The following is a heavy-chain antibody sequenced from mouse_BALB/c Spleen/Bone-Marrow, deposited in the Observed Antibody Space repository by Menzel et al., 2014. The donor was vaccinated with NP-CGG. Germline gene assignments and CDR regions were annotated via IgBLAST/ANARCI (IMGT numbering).Heavy chain of an antibody. D-gene: IGHD1-2*01. V-gene: IGHV1S81*02. Sequence: QVHVKQSGAELVKPGASVKLSCKASGYTFTSYYMYWVKQRPGQGLEWIGEINPSNGGTNFNEKFKSKATLTVDKSSSTAYMQLSSLTSEDSAVYYCTRAHYYGFYYFDYWGQGTTLTVSS. CDR1: GYTFTSYY. J-gene: IGHJ2*01. CDR2: INPSNGGT. CDR3: TRAHYYGFYYFDY.